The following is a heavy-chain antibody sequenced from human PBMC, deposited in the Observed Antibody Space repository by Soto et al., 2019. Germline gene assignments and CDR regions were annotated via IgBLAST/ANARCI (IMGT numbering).Heavy chain of an antibody. J-gene: IGHJ4*02. V-gene: IGHV4-59*01. CDR3: ARASKYCDYADVDY. D-gene: IGHD4-17*01. Sequence: SETLSLTCTVSGGSISSYYWSWIRQPPGRGLEWIGYIYYSGSTNYNPSLKSRVTISVDTSKNQFSLKLSSVTAADTAVYYCARASKYCDYADVDYWGQGTLVTVSS. CDR2: IYYSGST. CDR1: GGSISSYY.